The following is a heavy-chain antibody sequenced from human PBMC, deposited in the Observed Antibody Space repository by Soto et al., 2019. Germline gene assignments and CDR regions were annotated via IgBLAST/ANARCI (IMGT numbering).Heavy chain of an antibody. V-gene: IGHV4-34*01. Sequence: QVQLQQWGAGLLKPSETLSLTCAVYGGSFSGYYWSWIRQPPGKGLEWIGEINHSGSTNYNPSLKSRVTISVDTSKNQFSLKLSSVTAADTAVYYCARATGAYCGGDCYSDLGAFDIWGQGRMVTVSA. CDR2: INHSGST. J-gene: IGHJ3*02. D-gene: IGHD2-21*02. CDR1: GGSFSGYY. CDR3: ARATGAYCGGDCYSDLGAFDI.